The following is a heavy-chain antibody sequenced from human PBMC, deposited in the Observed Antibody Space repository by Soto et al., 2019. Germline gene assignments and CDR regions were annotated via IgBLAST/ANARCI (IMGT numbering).Heavy chain of an antibody. Sequence: ESGGGVVQPGRSLRLSCAASGFTFSSYAMHWVRQAPGKGLEWVAVISYDGSNKYYADSVKGRFTISRDNSKNTLYLQMNSLRAEDTAVYYCVRKYYDILTGHSRAFDIWGQGTMVTVSS. CDR3: VRKYYDILTGHSRAFDI. CDR1: GFTFSSYA. V-gene: IGHV3-30-3*01. D-gene: IGHD3-9*01. CDR2: ISYDGSNK. J-gene: IGHJ3*02.